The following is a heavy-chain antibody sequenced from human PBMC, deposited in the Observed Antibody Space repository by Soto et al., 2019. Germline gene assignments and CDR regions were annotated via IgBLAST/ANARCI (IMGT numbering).Heavy chain of an antibody. D-gene: IGHD2-2*01. CDR3: ARGLEVVVVPHLDY. Sequence: EVQLVESGGGLVQPGGSLRLSCAASGFTFSSYWMHWVRQAPGKGLVWVSRINSDGSSTSYADSVKGRFTISRDNAKNTLYLQRNSLRAEDTAVYYCARGLEVVVVPHLDYWGQGTLVTVSA. CDR1: GFTFSSYW. V-gene: IGHV3-74*01. CDR2: INSDGSST. J-gene: IGHJ4*02.